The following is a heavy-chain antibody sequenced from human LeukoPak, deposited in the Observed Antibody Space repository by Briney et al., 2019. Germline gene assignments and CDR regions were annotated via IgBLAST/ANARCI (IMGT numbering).Heavy chain of an antibody. V-gene: IGHV1-69*13. CDR3: ARGAYYDFWSAAPFDP. CDR2: IIPIFGTA. J-gene: IGHJ5*02. CDR1: GGTFISYA. D-gene: IGHD3-3*01. Sequence: GASVKVSCKASGGTFISYAISWVRQAPGQGLEWMGGIIPIFGTANYAQKFQGRVTITADESTSTAYMELSSLRSEDTAVYYCARGAYYDFWSAAPFDPWGQGTLVTVSS.